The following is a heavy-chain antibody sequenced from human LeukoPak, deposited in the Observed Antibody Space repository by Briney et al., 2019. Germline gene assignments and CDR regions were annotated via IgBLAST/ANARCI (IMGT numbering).Heavy chain of an antibody. V-gene: IGHV5-51*01. Sequence: GASLQICCKGSGYIFTSYWIAWVRQLPRKGLEWMRIIYPGDSDTRYNPSFQGQVTISADKSISTAYLQWSSLKASDTAMYYCARRTGRRDAFDIWGQGTMVTVSS. J-gene: IGHJ3*02. CDR3: ARRTGRRDAFDI. CDR1: GYIFTSYW. D-gene: IGHD1-14*01. CDR2: IYPGDSDT.